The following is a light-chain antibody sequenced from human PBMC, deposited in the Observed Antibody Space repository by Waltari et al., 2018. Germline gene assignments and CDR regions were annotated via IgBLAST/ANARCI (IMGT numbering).Light chain of an antibody. CDR1: SSNIGSNF. J-gene: IGLJ3*02. Sequence: QSVLTQPPSASGTPGQRVTISCSGSSSNIGSNFVTWYQQLPGTAPKLLIYRNNQRPSGVPDRFSGSKSGTSASLAISGLRSEDEADYYCAPWDDSLSGPGVFGGGTKLTVL. V-gene: IGLV1-47*01. CDR2: RNN. CDR3: APWDDSLSGPGV.